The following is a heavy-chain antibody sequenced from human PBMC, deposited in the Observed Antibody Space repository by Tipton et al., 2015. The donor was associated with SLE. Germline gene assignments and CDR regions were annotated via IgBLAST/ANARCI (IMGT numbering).Heavy chain of an antibody. V-gene: IGHV4-59*08. J-gene: IGHJ6*02. Sequence: LRLSCTVSGGSIGTYYWSWIRQPPGKGLEWIGYVHNSGSSNYNPSLKSRVTFSVDTSKNQVSLKLTSVTAADTALYYCVRYMTKVTPYNYYGLDVWGQGTTVIVSS. D-gene: IGHD4-17*01. CDR2: VHNSGSS. CDR3: VRYMTKVTPYNYYGLDV. CDR1: GGSIGTYY.